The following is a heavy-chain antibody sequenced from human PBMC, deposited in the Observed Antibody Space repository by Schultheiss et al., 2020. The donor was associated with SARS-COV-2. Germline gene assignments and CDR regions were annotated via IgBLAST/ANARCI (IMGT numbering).Heavy chain of an antibody. CDR3: ARLTTTVTTGRATGSNSYYYYYYMDV. D-gene: IGHD4-11*01. V-gene: IGHV4-39*01. CDR2: IYYSGST. CDR1: GGSISSSSYY. Sequence: SETLSLTCTVSGGSISSSSYYWGWIRQPPGKGLEWIGSIYYSGSTYYNPSLKSRVTISVDTSKNQFSLKLSSVTAADTAVYYCARLTTTVTTGRATGSNSYYYYYYMDVWGKGTTVTVSS. J-gene: IGHJ6*03.